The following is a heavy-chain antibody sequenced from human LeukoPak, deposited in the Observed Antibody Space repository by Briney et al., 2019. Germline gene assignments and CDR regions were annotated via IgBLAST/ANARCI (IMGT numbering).Heavy chain of an antibody. CDR1: GGSISSYY. D-gene: IGHD5-18*01. Sequence: PSETLSLTCTVSGGSISSYYWSWIRQPPGKGLEWIGYIYYSGSTNYNPSLKSRVTISVDTSKNQFSLKLSYVTAADTAVYYCARYNSYGYPYYFDYWGQGTLVTVSS. CDR2: IYYSGST. V-gene: IGHV4-59*01. CDR3: ARYNSYGYPYYFDY. J-gene: IGHJ4*02.